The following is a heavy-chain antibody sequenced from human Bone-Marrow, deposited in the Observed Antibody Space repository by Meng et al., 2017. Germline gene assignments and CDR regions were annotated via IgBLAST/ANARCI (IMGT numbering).Heavy chain of an antibody. Sequence: GESLKISCTASGFTFGDYAMSWVRQAPGKGLEWVGFIRSKAYGGTTEYAASVKGRFTISRDDSKSIAYLQMNSLKTEDTAVCYCTTDIAVAPPIYWGQGTLVTVSS. CDR2: IRSKAYGGTT. CDR3: TTDIAVAPPIY. D-gene: IGHD6-19*01. J-gene: IGHJ4*02. CDR1: GFTFGDYA. V-gene: IGHV3-49*04.